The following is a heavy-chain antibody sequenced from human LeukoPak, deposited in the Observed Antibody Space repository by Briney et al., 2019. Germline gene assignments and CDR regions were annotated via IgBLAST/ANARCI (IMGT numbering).Heavy chain of an antibody. V-gene: IGHV3-23*01. CDR2: IRGSGGST. CDR1: GFTFSSYA. CDR3: AKAGEAFGTGEFDY. Sequence: GGSLRLSCAASGFTFSSYAMRWVRQAPGRGGEWVSAIRGSGGSTYYADSVKGRFTISRDNSKNTLYLQMNSLRAEDTAVYYCAKAGEAFGTGEFDYWGQGTLVTVSS. D-gene: IGHD3-16*01. J-gene: IGHJ4*02.